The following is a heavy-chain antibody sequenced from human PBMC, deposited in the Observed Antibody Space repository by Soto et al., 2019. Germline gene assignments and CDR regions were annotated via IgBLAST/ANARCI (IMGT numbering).Heavy chain of an antibody. CDR2: FDASGNT. V-gene: IGHV4-4*07. CDR1: GHSISADY. D-gene: IGHD3-22*01. CDR3: AREVGGSVVHHWFDP. J-gene: IGHJ5*02. Sequence: QVQLQESGPGLVKASETLSLSCTVSGHSISADYWSWIRQPAGKRLEWIGRFDASGNTNYNPSLKGRVTMSVDTSKNQFVLKVRSVTAADTAMYFCAREVGGSVVHHWFDPWGQGALVTVSS.